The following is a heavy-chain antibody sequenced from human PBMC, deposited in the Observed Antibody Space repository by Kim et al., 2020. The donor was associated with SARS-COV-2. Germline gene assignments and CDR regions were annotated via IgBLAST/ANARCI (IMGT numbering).Heavy chain of an antibody. Sequence: GGSLRLSCAASGFTFSSYAMSWVRQAPGKGLEWVSAISGSGGSTYYADSVKGRFTISRDNSKNTLYLQMNSLRAEDTAVYYCAKGGPEGYCSSTSCYGSAFDIWGQGTMVTVSS. CDR2: ISGSGGST. J-gene: IGHJ3*02. CDR1: GFTFSSYA. V-gene: IGHV3-23*01. CDR3: AKGGPEGYCSSTSCYGSAFDI. D-gene: IGHD2-2*01.